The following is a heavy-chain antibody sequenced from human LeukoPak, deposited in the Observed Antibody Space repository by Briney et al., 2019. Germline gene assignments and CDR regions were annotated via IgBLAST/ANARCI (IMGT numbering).Heavy chain of an antibody. CDR1: GYTFTRYG. CDR2: ISAYNGNT. J-gene: IGHJ6*02. CDR3: ARDIVIVPAAMAQRSYYYGMDV. D-gene: IGHD2-2*01. Sequence: ASVTVSCKASGYTFTRYGISWVRQAPGQGLEWMGWISAYNGNTNYAEKLQGRVTMTTDTSTSTAHMELRSLRSDDTAVYYCARDIVIVPAAMAQRSYYYGMDVWAQGTTVTVSS. V-gene: IGHV1-18*01.